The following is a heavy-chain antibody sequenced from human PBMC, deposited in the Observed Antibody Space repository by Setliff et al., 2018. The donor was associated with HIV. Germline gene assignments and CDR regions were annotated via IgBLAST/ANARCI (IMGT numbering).Heavy chain of an antibody. CDR1: GGSISSSSYY. V-gene: IGHV4-39*07. CDR3: ARGYGVVVVTHHDAFDI. CDR2: IYTSGST. J-gene: IGHJ3*02. Sequence: PSETLSLTCSVSGGSISSSSYYWGWIRQPPGKGLEWIGSIYTSGSTNYNPSLKSRVTISVDTSKNQFSLKLSSVTAADTAVYYCARGYGVVVVTHHDAFDIWGQ. D-gene: IGHD3-22*01.